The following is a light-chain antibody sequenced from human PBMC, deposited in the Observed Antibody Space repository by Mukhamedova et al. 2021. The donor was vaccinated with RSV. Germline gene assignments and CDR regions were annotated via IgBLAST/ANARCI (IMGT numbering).Light chain of an antibody. CDR1: QTILYTSNNKNY. V-gene: IGKV4-1*01. CDR2: WSY. Sequence: ATINCKSSQTILYTSNNKNYLAWYQQKPRQPPKLLISWSYTRESGVPDRFSGSGSGTDFTLTINSLQAEDVAVYCCQQYYNSPLT. J-gene: IGKJ4*01. CDR3: QQYYNSPLT.